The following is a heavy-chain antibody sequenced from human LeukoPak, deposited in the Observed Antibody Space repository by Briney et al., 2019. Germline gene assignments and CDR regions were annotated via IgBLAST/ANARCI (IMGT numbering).Heavy chain of an antibody. CDR2: INHSGST. Sequence: SETLSLTCAVYGGSFSGYYWSWIRQPPGKGLEWIGEINHSGSTNYNPSLKSRVTISVDTSKNQFSLKLSSVTAADTAVYYCARVQPLLGYFDCWGQGTLVTVSS. V-gene: IGHV4-34*01. CDR1: GGSFSGYY. CDR3: ARVQPLLGYFDC. J-gene: IGHJ4*02. D-gene: IGHD2-21*02.